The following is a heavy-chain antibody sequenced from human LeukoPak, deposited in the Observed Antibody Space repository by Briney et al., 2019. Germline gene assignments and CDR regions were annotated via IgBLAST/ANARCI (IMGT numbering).Heavy chain of an antibody. V-gene: IGHV4-38-2*02. D-gene: IGHD1-7*01. CDR1: GYSISSGYY. Sequence: SETLSLTCTVSGYSISSGYYWGWIRQSPGKGLEWIGSIYHSETTYYNPSLKSRVTISVDTSKKQFSLKLSSVTAADTAVYYCARDRLLGLTGTTSYFDYWGPGTLVTVSS. CDR2: IYHSETT. J-gene: IGHJ4*02. CDR3: ARDRLLGLTGTTSYFDY.